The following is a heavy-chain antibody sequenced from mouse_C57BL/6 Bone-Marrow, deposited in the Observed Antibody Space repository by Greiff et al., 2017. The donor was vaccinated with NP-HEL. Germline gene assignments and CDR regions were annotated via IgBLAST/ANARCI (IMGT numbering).Heavy chain of an antibody. Sequence: EVKLMESGGGLVKPGGSLKLSCAASGFTFSSYAMSWVRQTPEKRLEWVATISDGGSYTYYPDNVKGRFTISRDNAKNNLYLQMSHLKSEDTAMYYCAREGYYAMDYWGQGTSDTVSS. J-gene: IGHJ4*01. CDR1: GFTFSSYA. CDR3: AREGYYAMDY. V-gene: IGHV5-4*01. CDR2: ISDGGSYT.